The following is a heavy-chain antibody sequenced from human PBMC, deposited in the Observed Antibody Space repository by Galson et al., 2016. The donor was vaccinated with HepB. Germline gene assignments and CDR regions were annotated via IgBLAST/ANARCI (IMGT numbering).Heavy chain of an antibody. CDR1: GGTFSSYT. D-gene: IGHD2-21*02. V-gene: IGHV1-69*01. CDR2: SIPSFVTP. CDR3: ARNLEGGDDSGQEGGDH. Sequence: QSGAEVKKPGESLKISCTASGGTFSSYTFSWVRQAPGQGLEWMGGSIPSFVTPHYAQKFQGRVTISADESTNTVYMNMTSLSSEDTAVYWCARNLEGGDDSGQEGGDHWGQGTLVTVSS. J-gene: IGHJ4*02.